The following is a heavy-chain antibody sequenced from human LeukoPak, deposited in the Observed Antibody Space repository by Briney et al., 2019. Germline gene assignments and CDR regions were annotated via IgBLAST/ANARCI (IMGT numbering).Heavy chain of an antibody. CDR3: ARDDCSSTSCYNNWFDP. V-gene: IGHV1-69*13. CDR2: IIPIFGTA. CDR1: GGAFSSYA. J-gene: IGHJ5*02. D-gene: IGHD2-2*02. Sequence: GASVKVSCKASGGAFSSYAISWVRQAPGQGLEWMGGIIPIFGTANYAQKFQGRVTITADESTSTAYMELRSLSSEDTAVYYCARDDCSSTSCYNNWFDPWGQEPWSPSPQ.